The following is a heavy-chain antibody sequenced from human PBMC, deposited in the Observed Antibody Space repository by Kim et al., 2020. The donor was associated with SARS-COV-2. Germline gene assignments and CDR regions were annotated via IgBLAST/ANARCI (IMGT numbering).Heavy chain of an antibody. CDR2: ISGSGGST. D-gene: IGHD2-2*03. J-gene: IGHJ6*04. CDR3: VDIVVVPVLGNYYYYGMDA. V-gene: IGHV3-23*01. Sequence: GGSLRLSCAASGFTFSSYAMSWVRQAPGKGLEWVSAISGSGGSTYYADSVKGRFTISRDNSKNTLYLQMNSLRAEDTAVYYCVDIVVVPVLGNYYYYGMDAWGAGTTVSVSS. CDR1: GFTFSSYA.